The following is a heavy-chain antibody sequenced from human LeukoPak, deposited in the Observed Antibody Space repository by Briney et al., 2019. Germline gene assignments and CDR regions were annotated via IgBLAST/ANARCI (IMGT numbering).Heavy chain of an antibody. CDR1: GGTFSSYA. J-gene: IGHJ4*02. CDR2: IIPIFGTA. Sequence: SVKVSCKASGGTFSSYAISWVRQAPGQGLEWMGGIIPIFGTANTAQTSQGRVTITADESTSTAYMELSSLRSEDTAVYYCARGLYYDILTGYYNSYFDYWGQGTLVTVSS. CDR3: ARGLYYDILTGYYNSYFDY. V-gene: IGHV1-69*13. D-gene: IGHD3-9*01.